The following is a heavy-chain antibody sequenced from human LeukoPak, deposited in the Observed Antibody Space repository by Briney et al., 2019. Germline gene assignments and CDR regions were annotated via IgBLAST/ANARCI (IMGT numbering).Heavy chain of an antibody. Sequence: GGSLRPSCAASGFTLSSYGMVWVRQAPGKGLEWVSYISSSSSTIQYADSVRGRFTISRDNGKNSLFLQMDSLRAEDTAVYYCAREVVGLDYWGQGTLVTVSS. CDR2: ISSSSSTI. V-gene: IGHV3-48*04. D-gene: IGHD3/OR15-3a*01. CDR1: GFTLSSYG. J-gene: IGHJ4*02. CDR3: AREVVGLDY.